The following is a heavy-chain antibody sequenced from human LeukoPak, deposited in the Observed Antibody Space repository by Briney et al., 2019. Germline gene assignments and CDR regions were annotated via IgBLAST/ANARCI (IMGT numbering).Heavy chain of an antibody. Sequence: PSETLSLTCTVSGGSISSYYWSWIRQPPGKGLEWIGYIYYSGSTNYNPSLKSRVTISVDTSKNQFSLKLSSVTAADTAVYYCARHGRPTMVTLYYFDYWGQGTLVTVSS. CDR3: ARHGRPTMVTLYYFDY. CDR1: GGSISSYY. J-gene: IGHJ4*02. D-gene: IGHD5-18*01. CDR2: IYYSGST. V-gene: IGHV4-59*08.